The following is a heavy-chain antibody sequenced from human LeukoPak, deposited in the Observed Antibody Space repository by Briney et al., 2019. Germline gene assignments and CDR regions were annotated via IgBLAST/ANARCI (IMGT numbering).Heavy chain of an antibody. CDR3: AKAYRCSGSYLSDAFDV. V-gene: IGHV3-30*02. J-gene: IGHJ3*01. CDR1: GFTFSSYG. D-gene: IGHD1-26*01. CDR2: IRYDGSNK. Sequence: GGSLRLSCAASGFTFSSYGMHWVRQAPGKGLEWVAFIRYDGSNKYYADSVKGRFTISRDNSKNTLYLQMNSLRAEDTAVYYCAKAYRCSGSYLSDAFDVWGQGTMVTVSS.